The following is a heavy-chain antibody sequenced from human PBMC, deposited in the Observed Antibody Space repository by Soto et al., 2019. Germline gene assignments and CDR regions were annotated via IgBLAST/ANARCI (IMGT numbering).Heavy chain of an antibody. CDR2: INAGNGNT. J-gene: IGHJ4*02. V-gene: IGHV1-3*01. D-gene: IGHD3-22*01. CDR1: GYTFTSYA. Sequence: QVQLVQSGAEVKKPGASVKVSCKASGYTFTSYAMHWVRQAPGQRLEWMGWINAGNGNTKYSQKFQGRVTITRDTSANTAYMEVSSLRSEDTAVYFCAKSSGYYYVDYWGQGTLVTVSS. CDR3: AKSSGYYYVDY.